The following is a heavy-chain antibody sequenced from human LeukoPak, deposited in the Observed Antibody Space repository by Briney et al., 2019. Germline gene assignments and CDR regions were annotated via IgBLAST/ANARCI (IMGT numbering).Heavy chain of an antibody. CDR2: IYYSGST. D-gene: IGHD1-26*01. CDR1: GGSISSSSYY. J-gene: IGHJ5*02. CDR3: ASEGGGFDP. Sequence: SEALSLTCTVSGGSISSSSYYWGWNRQPPGKGLEWIGSIYYSGSTYYNPSLKSRVTISVDTSKNQFSLKLSSVTAADTAVYYCASEGGGFDPWGQGTLVTVSS. V-gene: IGHV4-39*01.